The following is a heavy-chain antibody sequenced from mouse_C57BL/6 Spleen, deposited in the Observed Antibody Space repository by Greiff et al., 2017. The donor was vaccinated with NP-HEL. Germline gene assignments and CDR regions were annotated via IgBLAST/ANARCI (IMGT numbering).Heavy chain of an antibody. Sequence: EVKLVESGGGLVKPGGSLKLSCAASGFTFSDYGMHWVRQAPEKGLEWVAYLSSGSSTIYYADTVKGRFTISIDNAKNTLFLQMTSLRSEDTAMYYCARGGWLLRFFDYWGQGTTLTVSS. CDR2: LSSGSSTI. CDR3: ARGGWLLRFFDY. V-gene: IGHV5-17*01. CDR1: GFTFSDYG. J-gene: IGHJ2*01. D-gene: IGHD2-3*01.